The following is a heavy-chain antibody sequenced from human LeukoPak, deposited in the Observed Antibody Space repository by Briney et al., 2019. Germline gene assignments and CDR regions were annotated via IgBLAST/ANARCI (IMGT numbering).Heavy chain of an antibody. D-gene: IGHD3-3*01. CDR1: GGSISSGGYY. Sequence: SETLSLTCTVSGGSISSGGYYWSWIRPHPGKGLEWIMYIYYSGSTYYNPSLKSRVTISVDTSKNQFSLKLSSVTAADTAVYYCARAPYYDFWSGYGIWFDPWGQGTLVTVSS. CDR2: IYYSGST. CDR3: ARAPYYDFWSGYGIWFDP. J-gene: IGHJ5*02. V-gene: IGHV4-31*03.